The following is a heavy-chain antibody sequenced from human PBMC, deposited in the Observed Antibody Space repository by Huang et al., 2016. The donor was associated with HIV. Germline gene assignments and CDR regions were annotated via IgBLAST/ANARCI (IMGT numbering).Heavy chain of an antibody. CDR2: INYSGNT. V-gene: IGHV4-34*02. CDR1: GGPFNGFL. Sequence: QVLLQQWGAGVLKPSATLSLTCGVSGGPFNGFLWSWIRQPPGKGLEWIGEINYSGNTNYNPSLKSRVTMSVDTSKRQFSLSLKSVTAADTAVYYCARARLLLPFDYWGQGALVAVSS. CDR3: ARARLLLPFDY. J-gene: IGHJ4*02. D-gene: IGHD2-15*01.